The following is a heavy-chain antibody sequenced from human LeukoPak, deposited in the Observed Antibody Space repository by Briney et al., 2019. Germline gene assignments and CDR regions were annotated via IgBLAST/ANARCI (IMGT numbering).Heavy chain of an antibody. J-gene: IGHJ4*02. D-gene: IGHD3-3*01. CDR3: ANCPSSYLEWLLATDY. CDR1: GFTFSSYA. V-gene: IGHV3-23*01. CDR2: ISGSGGRT. Sequence: GGSLRLSCAASGFTFSSYAMSWVRQAPGKGLEWVSAISGSGGRTYYADSVKGRFTISRDNSKNTLYLQMNSLRAEDTAVYYCANCPSSYLEWLLATDYWGQGTLVTVSS.